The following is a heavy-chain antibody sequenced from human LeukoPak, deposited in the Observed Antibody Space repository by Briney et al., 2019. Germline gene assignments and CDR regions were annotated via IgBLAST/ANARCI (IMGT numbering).Heavy chain of an antibody. Sequence: GASVKVSCKASGYTFTSYGISWVRQAPGQGLEWMGWISAYNGNTNYAQKLQGRVTMTTDTSTSTAYMELRSLRSDDTAVYYCAGDLFRDSSGWYDYWGQGTLVTVSS. CDR3: AGDLFRDSSGWYDY. V-gene: IGHV1-18*01. J-gene: IGHJ4*02. CDR2: ISAYNGNT. CDR1: GYTFTSYG. D-gene: IGHD6-19*01.